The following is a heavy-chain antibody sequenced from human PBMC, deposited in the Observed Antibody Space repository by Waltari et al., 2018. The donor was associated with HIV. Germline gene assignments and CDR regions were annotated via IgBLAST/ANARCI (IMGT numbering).Heavy chain of an antibody. J-gene: IGHJ5*02. Sequence: EVQLVESGGGLVKPGGSLRLSCAASGFTFSSYSMNWVRQAPGKGLEWVSSISSSSSYIYYADSVKGRFTISRDNAKNSLYLQMNSLRAEDTAVYYCARLPLYYDSSGYYFPWGQGTLVTVSS. CDR2: ISSSSSYI. CDR3: ARLPLYYDSSGYYFP. D-gene: IGHD3-22*01. V-gene: IGHV3-21*01. CDR1: GFTFSSYS.